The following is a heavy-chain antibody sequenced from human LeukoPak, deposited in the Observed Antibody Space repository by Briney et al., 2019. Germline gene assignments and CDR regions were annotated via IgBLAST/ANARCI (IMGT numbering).Heavy chain of an antibody. D-gene: IGHD6-13*01. CDR1: GFTFSSYA. J-gene: IGHJ6*04. V-gene: IGHV3-30*04. CDR2: ISYDGSNT. Sequence: GGSLRLSCEASGFTFSSYAMHWVRQAPGKGLEWVAVISYDGSNTYYAESVKGRFTISRDNSKNTLYLQMNSLRAEDTAVYYCATSPFAPGYSSSWYYYYGMDVWGKGTTVTVSS. CDR3: ATSPFAPGYSSSWYYYYGMDV.